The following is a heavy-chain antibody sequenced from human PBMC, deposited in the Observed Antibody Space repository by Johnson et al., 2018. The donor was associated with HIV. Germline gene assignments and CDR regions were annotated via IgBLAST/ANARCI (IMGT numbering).Heavy chain of an antibody. V-gene: IGHV3-74*01. CDR2: INSDGGST. D-gene: IGHD1-1*01. CDR1: GFTFNTYW. Sequence: VQLVESGGGLVQPGGSQRLSCAVSGFTFNTYWMHWVRQAPGKGLVWVARINSDGGSTSYVDSVKGRFTISRDNARNTLYLQMNSLRAEDTAVYYCAKDRTGFDAFDIWGQGTMVIVSS. J-gene: IGHJ3*02. CDR3: AKDRTGFDAFDI.